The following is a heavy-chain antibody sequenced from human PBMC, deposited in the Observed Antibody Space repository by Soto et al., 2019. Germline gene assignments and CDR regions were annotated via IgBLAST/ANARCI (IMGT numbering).Heavy chain of an antibody. Sequence: GGSLRLSCAASGFTFSSYGMHWVRQAPGKGLEWVAVIWYGGSNKYYADSVKGRFTISRDNSKNTLYLQMNSLRAEDTAVYYCARDRIAARDYYYYGMDVWGQGTTVTVSS. CDR2: IWYGGSNK. J-gene: IGHJ6*02. D-gene: IGHD6-6*01. V-gene: IGHV3-33*01. CDR3: ARDRIAARDYYYYGMDV. CDR1: GFTFSSYG.